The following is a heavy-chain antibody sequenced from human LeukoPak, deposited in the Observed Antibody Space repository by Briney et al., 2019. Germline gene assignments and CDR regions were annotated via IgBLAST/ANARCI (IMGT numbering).Heavy chain of an antibody. CDR1: GFTFSSYA. CDR3: ARESTIGFDP. D-gene: IGHD1-26*01. V-gene: IGHV3-64*01. Sequence: GGSLRLPCAASGFTFSSYAMHWVRQAPGKGLEYVSAISSNGGSTYYANSVKGRFTISRDNSKNTLYLQMGSLRAEDMAVYYCARESTIGFDPWGQGTPVTVSS. CDR2: ISSNGGST. J-gene: IGHJ5*02.